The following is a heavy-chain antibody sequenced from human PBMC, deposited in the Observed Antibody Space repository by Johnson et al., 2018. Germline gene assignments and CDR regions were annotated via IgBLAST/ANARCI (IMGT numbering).Heavy chain of an antibody. V-gene: IGHV3-30-3*01. CDR2: ISYDGNNK. Sequence: QVQLVESGGGVVQPGRSLRLSCAASGFTFSNYAMHWVRQAPGKGLEWVAVISYDGNNKYYADAVKGRFTISRDNSKNKLYLQMNSLRAEDTAVYYCARDNKDHYYGMDVWGKGTTVTVSS. J-gene: IGHJ6*04. CDR3: ARDNKDHYYGMDV. CDR1: GFTFSNYA. D-gene: IGHD1/OR15-1a*01.